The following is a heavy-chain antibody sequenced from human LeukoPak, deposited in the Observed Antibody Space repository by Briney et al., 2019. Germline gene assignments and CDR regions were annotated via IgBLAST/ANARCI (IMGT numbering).Heavy chain of an antibody. CDR2: ISAYNGNT. CDR3: ARDRGGLRYFDWLSWFDP. V-gene: IGHV1-18*01. J-gene: IGHJ5*02. D-gene: IGHD3-9*01. Sequence: ASVKVSCKASGYTFTSYGISWVRQAPGQGLEWMGWISAYNGNTNYALKLQGRVTMTTDTSTSTAYMELRSLRSDDTAVYYCARDRGGLRYFDWLSWFDPWGQGTLVTVSS. CDR1: GYTFTSYG.